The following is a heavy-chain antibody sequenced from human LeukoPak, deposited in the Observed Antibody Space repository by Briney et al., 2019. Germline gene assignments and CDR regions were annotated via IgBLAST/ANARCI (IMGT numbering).Heavy chain of an antibody. V-gene: IGHV4-39*07. D-gene: IGHD3-10*01. CDR2: INHSGST. CDR1: GGSISSSSYY. CDR3: ARLKGYGSGSYYYYYYYTDV. J-gene: IGHJ6*03. Sequence: SETLSLTCTVSGGSISSSSYYWGWIRQPPGKGLEWIGEINHSGSTNYNPSLKSRVTISVDTSKNQFSLKLSSVTAADTAVYYCARLKGYGSGSYYYYYYYTDVWGKGTTVTVSS.